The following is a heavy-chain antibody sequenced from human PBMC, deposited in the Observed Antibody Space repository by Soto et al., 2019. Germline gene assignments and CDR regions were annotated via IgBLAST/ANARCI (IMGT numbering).Heavy chain of an antibody. V-gene: IGHV3-23*01. D-gene: IGHD3-16*01. CDR2: ISDSAVST. Sequence: EVQLLESGGGLVQPGGSLRLSCAVSGFTVSSHAMSWVRQAPGKGLEWVSTISDSAVSTYYADSVKGRFTISRHDSKNTLYLQINSLRAEDTAVYYCAKTQSRHYDYIWGGAYWGQGTLVTVSS. J-gene: IGHJ4*02. CDR1: GFTVSSHA. CDR3: AKTQSRHYDYIWGGAY.